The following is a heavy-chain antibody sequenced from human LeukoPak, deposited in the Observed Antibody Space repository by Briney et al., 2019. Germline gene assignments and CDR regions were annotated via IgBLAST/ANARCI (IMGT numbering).Heavy chain of an antibody. D-gene: IGHD1-26*01. Sequence: SETLSLTCSVSGGSISRSSYCWGWPRQPPGQGLEWMGSIYYSRNNSYYPSLKSRVTIAVAKTTHQFSLKLGSVTDTDADVYYCERHGSIGTGASTYWGQGNRVLVSS. CDR2: IYYSRNN. CDR3: ERHGSIGTGASTY. J-gene: IGHJ1*01. CDR1: GGSISRSSYC. V-gene: IGHV4-39*01.